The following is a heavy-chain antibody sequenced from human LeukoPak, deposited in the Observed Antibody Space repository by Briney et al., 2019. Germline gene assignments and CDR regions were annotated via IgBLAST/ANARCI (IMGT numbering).Heavy chain of an antibody. CDR3: ARHRPQRGYSGPRLFDY. CDR2: IYTSGTT. Sequence: PSETLSLTCTVSGGSISSGSYFWSWIRQPAGKGLEWIGRIYTSGTTNYNPSLKSRVTISVDRSKNQFSLKLSSVTAADTAVYYCARHRPQRGYSGPRLFDYWGQGTLVTVSS. CDR1: GGSISSGSYF. J-gene: IGHJ4*02. D-gene: IGHD5-12*01. V-gene: IGHV4-61*02.